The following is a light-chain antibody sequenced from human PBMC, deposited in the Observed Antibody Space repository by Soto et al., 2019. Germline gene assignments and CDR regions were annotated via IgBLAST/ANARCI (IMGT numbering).Light chain of an antibody. V-gene: IGKV1-33*01. J-gene: IGKJ2*01. Sequence: DIQMTQSPSSLSASVGDRVTITCQASQDISHCLNWYQQKPGKAPKLLIYGASNLETGVPSRFSGSGSGTDFTFTISSLQPEDIATYYCQQYDHLPGPSTFAQGTNLEIK. CDR1: QDISHC. CDR3: QQYDHLPGPST. CDR2: GAS.